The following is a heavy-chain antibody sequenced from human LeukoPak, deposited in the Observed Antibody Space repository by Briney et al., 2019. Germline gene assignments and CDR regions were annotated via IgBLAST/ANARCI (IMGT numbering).Heavy chain of an antibody. CDR3: ARVGVAVAGTADAFDT. Sequence: GSLRLSCAASGFTFSDYYMSWIRQAPGKGLEGIGSISDSGSTYYNPSLKSRVTKSVDTSKNQFSLRLSSVTAADTAVYYCARVGVAVAGTADAFDTWGQGTMVTVSS. D-gene: IGHD6-19*01. CDR1: GFTFSDYY. J-gene: IGHJ3*02. CDR2: ISDSGST. V-gene: IGHV4-38-2*01.